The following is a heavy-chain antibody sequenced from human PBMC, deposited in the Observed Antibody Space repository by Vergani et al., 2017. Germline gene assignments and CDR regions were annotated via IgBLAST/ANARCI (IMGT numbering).Heavy chain of an antibody. V-gene: IGHV4-59*01. CDR2: IYYSGST. J-gene: IGHJ3*02. D-gene: IGHD6-19*01. CDR3: ARDGPAGAFDI. Sequence: QVQLQESGPGLVKPSETLSLTCTVSGGSISSYYWSWIRQPPGKGLEWIRYIYYSGSTNYNPSRKSRVTLSVDTSKIQFSLKLSSVTAAETAVYYFARDGPAGAFDIWGQGTMVTVSS. CDR1: GGSISSYY.